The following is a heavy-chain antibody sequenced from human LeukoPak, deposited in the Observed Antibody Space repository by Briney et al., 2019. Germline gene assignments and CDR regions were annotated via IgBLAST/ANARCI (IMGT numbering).Heavy chain of an antibody. V-gene: IGHV1-69*05. D-gene: IGHD6-13*01. Sequence: ASVKVSCKASGGTFSSYAISWVRQAPGQGLEWMGGIIPIFGTANYAQKFQGRVTITTDESTSTAYMELSSLRSEDTAVYYCARGSRIAAAGTADAFDIWGQGTMVTVSS. CDR2: IIPIFGTA. CDR1: GGTFSSYA. CDR3: ARGSRIAAAGTADAFDI. J-gene: IGHJ3*02.